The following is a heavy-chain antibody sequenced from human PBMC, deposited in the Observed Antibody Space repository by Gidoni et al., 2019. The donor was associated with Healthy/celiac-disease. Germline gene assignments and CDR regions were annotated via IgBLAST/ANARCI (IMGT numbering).Heavy chain of an antibody. D-gene: IGHD3-3*01. CDR2: IKQDGSEK. V-gene: IGHV3-7*01. CDR1: GFTCSSYW. CDR3: ARVVYYAVWSGYYMDY. Sequence: GGLVQPGGSLRLSCAAYGFTCSSYWMRWVSQAPGKGLEWVANIKQDGSEKYYVDSVKCRFTISRDNAQNSLYLQMNSLRAEDTAVYYCARVVYYAVWSGYYMDYWGQGTLVTVSS. J-gene: IGHJ4*02.